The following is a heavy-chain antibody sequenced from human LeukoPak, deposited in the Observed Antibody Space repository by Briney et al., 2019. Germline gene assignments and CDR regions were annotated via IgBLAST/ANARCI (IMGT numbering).Heavy chain of an antibody. D-gene: IGHD3-22*01. CDR1: GGSISSYY. J-gene: IGHJ4*02. V-gene: IGHV4-59*08. CDR3: ATYYYDSGGYYLGPFDY. CDR2: IYYSGST. Sequence: SETLSLTCTVSGGSISSYYWSWIRQPPGKGLEWIGYIYYSGSTNYNPSLKSRVTISVDTSKNQFSLKLSSVTAADTAMYYCATYYYDSGGYYLGPFDYWGQGTLVTVSS.